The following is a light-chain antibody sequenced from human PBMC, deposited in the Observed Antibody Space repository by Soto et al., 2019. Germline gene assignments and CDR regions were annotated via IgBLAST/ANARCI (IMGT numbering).Light chain of an antibody. CDR1: SSDVGGYNY. CDR2: DVT. Sequence: QSVLTQPRSVSGSPGQSVTISCTATSSDVGGYNYVSWYQQHPGKAPKLIIYDVTKRPSGVPERFSGSKSGNKASLTVSGLQAEDEADYYCCSYAGRSVFGGGTKLTVL. V-gene: IGLV2-11*01. J-gene: IGLJ2*01. CDR3: CSYAGRSV.